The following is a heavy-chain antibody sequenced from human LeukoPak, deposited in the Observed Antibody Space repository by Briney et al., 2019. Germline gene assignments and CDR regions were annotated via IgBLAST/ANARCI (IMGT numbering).Heavy chain of an antibody. Sequence: LQTLSLTCTVSGGSISSGGYYWSWIRQHPGKGLEWIGYIYYSGSTYYNPSLKSRVTISVDTSKNQFSLKLSSVTAADTAVYYCARAPIVVVPAANYYYYGMDVWGQGTTVTVSS. CDR3: ARAPIVVVPAANYYYYGMDV. CDR2: IYYSGST. CDR1: GGSISSGGYY. V-gene: IGHV4-31*03. J-gene: IGHJ6*02. D-gene: IGHD2-2*01.